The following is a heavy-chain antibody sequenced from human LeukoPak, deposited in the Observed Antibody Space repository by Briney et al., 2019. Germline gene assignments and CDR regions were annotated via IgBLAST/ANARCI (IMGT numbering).Heavy chain of an antibody. J-gene: IGHJ4*02. Sequence: SETLSLTCTVSRGSISSSSYFWGWIRQPPGKGLEWIGTINYSRSPYYNPSLRSRVTISLDTSKNQFSLKLSSVTAADTAVYYCARAVSGSGWYLDYWGQGTLVTVSS. CDR2: INYSRSP. D-gene: IGHD6-19*01. CDR1: RGSISSSSYF. V-gene: IGHV4-39*07. CDR3: ARAVSGSGWYLDY.